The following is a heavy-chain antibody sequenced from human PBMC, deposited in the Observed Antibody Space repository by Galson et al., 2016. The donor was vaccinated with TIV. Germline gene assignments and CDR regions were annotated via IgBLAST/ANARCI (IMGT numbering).Heavy chain of an antibody. CDR3: AKNVDYYGSGAFDS. CDR2: IIAIFGTT. CDR1: GGTFRNYA. V-gene: IGHV1-69*13. D-gene: IGHD3-10*01. J-gene: IGHJ4*02. Sequence: SVKVSCKASGGTFRNYAISWVRQAPGQGLEWMGKIIAIFGTTNYAQKFQGRVTITADESTSTDYMELRSLRSEDTAVYYCAKNVDYYGSGAFDSWGQGTLVTVSS.